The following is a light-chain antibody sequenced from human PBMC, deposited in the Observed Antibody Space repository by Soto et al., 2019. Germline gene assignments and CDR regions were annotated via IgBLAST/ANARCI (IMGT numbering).Light chain of an antibody. CDR1: QSVSSN. CDR2: GAS. CDR3: QQYNNWPPGVT. V-gene: IGKV3-15*01. Sequence: EIVMTQSPSTLSVSPGDRATLSCRASQSVSSNLAWYQQKPGQAPRLLIYGASTRATGIPARFSGSGSGTEFTPTISSLQSEDFAVYYCQQYNNWPPGVTFGQGTKVEIK. J-gene: IGKJ1*01.